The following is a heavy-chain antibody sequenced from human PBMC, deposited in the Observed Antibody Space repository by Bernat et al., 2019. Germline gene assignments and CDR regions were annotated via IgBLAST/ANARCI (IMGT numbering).Heavy chain of an antibody. CDR2: ISYDGSNK. Sequence: QVQLVESGGGVVQPGRSLRLSCAASGFTFSSYGMHWVRQAPGKGLEWVAVISYDGSNKYYADSVKGRFTISRDNSKNTLYLQMNSLRAEDTAVYYCAKVFGVPPFDPWGQGTLVTVSS. J-gene: IGHJ5*02. V-gene: IGHV3-30*18. D-gene: IGHD3-10*02. CDR3: AKVFGVPPFDP. CDR1: GFTFSSYG.